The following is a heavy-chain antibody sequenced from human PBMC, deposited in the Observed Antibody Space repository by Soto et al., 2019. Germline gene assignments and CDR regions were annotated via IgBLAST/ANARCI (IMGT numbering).Heavy chain of an antibody. D-gene: IGHD3-9*01. J-gene: IGHJ6*02. V-gene: IGHV3-15*07. CDR2: IKSKTDGGTT. CDR3: TTDTRTLRYFDWWPTWYYGMDV. Sequence: GGSLRLSCAASGFTFSNAWMNWVRQAPGKGLEWVGRIKSKTDGGTTDYAAPVKGRFTISRDDSKNTLYLQMNSLKTEDTAVYYCTTDTRTLRYFDWWPTWYYGMDVWGQGTTVTVSS. CDR1: GFTFSNAW.